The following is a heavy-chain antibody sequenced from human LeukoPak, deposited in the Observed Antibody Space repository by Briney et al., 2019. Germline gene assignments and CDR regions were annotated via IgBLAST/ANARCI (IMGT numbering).Heavy chain of an antibody. D-gene: IGHD3-3*01. CDR1: GYTFTGYV. CDR3: ARLVGSFWAFDY. Sequence: ASVKVSCKASGYTFTGYVIHWVRQAPGQRLEWMGWINPGNGNTKYSQEFQGRVTITKDTSARTAYMELNSLRSEDMAAYYCARLVGSFWAFDYWGQGTLVIVSS. CDR2: INPGNGNT. V-gene: IGHV1-3*03. J-gene: IGHJ4*02.